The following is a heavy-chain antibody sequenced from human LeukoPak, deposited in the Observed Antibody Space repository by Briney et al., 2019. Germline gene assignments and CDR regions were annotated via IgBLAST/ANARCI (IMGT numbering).Heavy chain of an antibody. J-gene: IGHJ4*02. Sequence: ASVKVSCKASGYTFTSYAMKWVRQAPGQGLKWMGWINTNTGNPTYAQGFTGRCVFSLDTSVSTAYLQISSLKAEDTAVYYCARDHDYYDSSGYSSSFDYWGQGTLVTVSS. V-gene: IGHV7-4-1*02. D-gene: IGHD3-22*01. CDR1: GYTFTSYA. CDR3: ARDHDYYDSSGYSSSFDY. CDR2: INTNTGNP.